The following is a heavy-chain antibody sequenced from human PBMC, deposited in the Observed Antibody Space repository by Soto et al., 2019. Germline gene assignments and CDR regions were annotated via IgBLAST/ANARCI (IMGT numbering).Heavy chain of an antibody. Sequence: GGSLRLSCAASGFTFSSFAMTWVRQAPGKGLEWVSLISGSGGCTYDADSVKGRFTISRDNSKNTLYLQMNSLRAEDTAVYYCAKDRPLRYDSGGRYSPREFDYWGQGTLVTVSS. V-gene: IGHV3-23*01. CDR2: ISGSGGCT. J-gene: IGHJ4*02. D-gene: IGHD3-22*01. CDR1: GFTFSSFA. CDR3: AKDRPLRYDSGGRYSPREFDY.